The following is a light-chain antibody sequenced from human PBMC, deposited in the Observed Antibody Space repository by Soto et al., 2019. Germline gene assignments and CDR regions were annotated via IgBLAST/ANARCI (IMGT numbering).Light chain of an antibody. Sequence: DIQMTQSPSSPSASVGDSVTLTCRASQRILDYLNWYQQKPGKAPKLLIYAASNLQSGVPSRFSGSGSGSDFTLTISSLQPEDFASYYCQQSYLTPITFGQGTRLEI. J-gene: IGKJ5*01. CDR3: QQSYLTPIT. CDR1: QRILDY. CDR2: AAS. V-gene: IGKV1-39*01.